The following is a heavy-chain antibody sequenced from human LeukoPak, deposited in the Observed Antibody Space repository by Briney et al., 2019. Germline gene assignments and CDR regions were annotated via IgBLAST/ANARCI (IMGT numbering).Heavy chain of an antibody. CDR1: GGSISSGGYY. J-gene: IGHJ4*02. V-gene: IGHV4-30-2*01. Sequence: SQTLSLTCTVSGGSISSGGYYWSWIRQPPGKGLEWIGYIYHSGSTYYNPSLKSRVTISVDRSKNQFSLKLSSVTAADTAVYYCARGTEGSSWDWGQGTLVTVSS. CDR2: IYHSGST. CDR3: ARGTEGSSWD. D-gene: IGHD6-13*01.